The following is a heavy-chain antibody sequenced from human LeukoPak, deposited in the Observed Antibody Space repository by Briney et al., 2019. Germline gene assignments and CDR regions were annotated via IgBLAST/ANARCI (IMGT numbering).Heavy chain of an antibody. CDR2: INSDGSWT. Sequence: GGSLRLSCAASGNYWMHWVRQAPGKGLVWVSHINSDGSWTSYADSVKGRFTISRDDSKNTLYLQMNSLRAEDTAVYYCVKDYDSVADHPLLFDYWGQGILVTVSS. V-gene: IGHV3-74*01. J-gene: IGHJ4*02. CDR1: GNYW. D-gene: IGHD3-22*01. CDR3: VKDYDSVADHPLLFDY.